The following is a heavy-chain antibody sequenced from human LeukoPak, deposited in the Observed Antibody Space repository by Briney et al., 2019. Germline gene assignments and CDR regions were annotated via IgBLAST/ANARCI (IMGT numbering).Heavy chain of an antibody. D-gene: IGHD4-11*01. J-gene: IGHJ6*03. CDR3: ARDPSNYPPPYYYYYYMDV. V-gene: IGHV3-30*02. CDR2: IRYDGSKK. Sequence: PGGSLRLSCAASGFTFSTYGMHWVRRAPGKGLEWVAFIRYDGSKKYYTDSVKGRFTISRDNSKNTLYLQMNSLRAEDTAVYYCARDPSNYPPPYYYYYYMDVWGKGTTVTVSS. CDR1: GFTFSTYG.